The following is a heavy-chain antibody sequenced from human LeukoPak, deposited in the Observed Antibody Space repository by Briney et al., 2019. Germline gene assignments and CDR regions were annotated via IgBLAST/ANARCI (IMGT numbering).Heavy chain of an antibody. V-gene: IGHV3-21*01. J-gene: IGHJ6*02. CDR2: ISSSSSYI. CDR3: ARDSRGYSYGYPYYYGMDV. Sequence: PGGSLRLSCAASGFTFSSYAMSWVRQAPGKGLEWVSSISSSSSYIYYADSVKGRFTISRDNAKNSLYLQMNSLRAEDTAVYYCARDSRGYSYGYPYYYGMDVWGQGTTVTVSS. CDR1: GFTFSSYA. D-gene: IGHD5-18*01.